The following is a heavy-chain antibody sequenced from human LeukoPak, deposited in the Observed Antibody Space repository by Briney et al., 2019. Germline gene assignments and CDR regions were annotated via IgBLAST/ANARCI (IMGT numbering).Heavy chain of an antibody. V-gene: IGHV6-1*01. CDR2: TYYVSKWYN. Sequence: SQTLSLTCAISGDSVASNTAAWTWISQSPSRGLYWLGRTYYVSKWYNDYAVSVKSRITINPDTSKNHFSTQLNSVTPEDTAVYYCASGAKYSFDYWDQGTLVTVSS. CDR3: ASGAKYSFDY. CDR1: GDSVASNTAA. D-gene: IGHD5-18*01. J-gene: IGHJ4*02.